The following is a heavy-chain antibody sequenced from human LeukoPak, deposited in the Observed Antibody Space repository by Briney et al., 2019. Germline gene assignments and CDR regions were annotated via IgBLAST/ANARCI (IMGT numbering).Heavy chain of an antibody. V-gene: IGHV5-51*01. CDR3: ARLPWPSEMATTYYFDY. Sequence: AESLKISCKGSGYSFTSYWIGWVRQMPGKGLEWMGIIYPGDSDTRYSPSFQGQVTISADKSISTAYLQWSSLKASDTAMYYCARLPWPSEMATTYYFDYWGQGTLVTVSS. D-gene: IGHD5-24*01. CDR1: GYSFTSYW. CDR2: IYPGDSDT. J-gene: IGHJ4*02.